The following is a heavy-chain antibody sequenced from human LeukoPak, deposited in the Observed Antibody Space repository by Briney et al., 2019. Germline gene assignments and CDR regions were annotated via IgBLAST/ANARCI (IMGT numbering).Heavy chain of an antibody. Sequence: QPGGSLRLSCAASGFTFSSYGMHWVRQAPGKGLEWVAVIWYDGSNKYYADSVKGRFTISRDNSKNTLYLQMNSLRAEDTAVYYCARSRGSSSTFDYWGQGTLVTVSS. CDR1: GFTFSSYG. CDR3: ARSRGSSSTFDY. J-gene: IGHJ4*02. D-gene: IGHD1-26*01. CDR2: IWYDGSNK. V-gene: IGHV3-33*01.